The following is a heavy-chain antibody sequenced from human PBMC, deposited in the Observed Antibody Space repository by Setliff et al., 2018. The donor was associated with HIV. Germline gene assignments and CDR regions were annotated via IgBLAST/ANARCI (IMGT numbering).Heavy chain of an antibody. CDR1: GLTFSSYT. D-gene: IGHD3-10*01. J-gene: IGHJ6*03. V-gene: IGHV3-21*01. CDR2: ISSSSSYI. CDR3: ARDRAESYYYYYYYMDV. Sequence: GGSLRLSCAASGLTFSSYTMNWVRQAPGKGLEWVSSISSSSSYIYYADSVKGRFTISRDNAKNSLCLQMNSLRAEDTAVYYCARDRAESYYYYYYYMDVWGKGTTVTGSS.